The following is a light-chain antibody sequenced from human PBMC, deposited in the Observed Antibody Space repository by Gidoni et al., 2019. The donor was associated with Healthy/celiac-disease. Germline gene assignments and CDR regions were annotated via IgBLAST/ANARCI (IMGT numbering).Light chain of an antibody. V-gene: IGLV6-57*01. CDR1: SGSIASNH. J-gene: IGLJ3*02. CDR2: EDN. CDR3: QSYDSSNRV. Sequence: NFMLTQPHSVSESPGKTVTISCTRSSGSIASNHVQWYQQRPGSSPTTVIYEDNQRPSGVPDRCSGSIDSSSNSASLTISGLKTEDEADYYCQSYDSSNRVFGGGTKLTVL.